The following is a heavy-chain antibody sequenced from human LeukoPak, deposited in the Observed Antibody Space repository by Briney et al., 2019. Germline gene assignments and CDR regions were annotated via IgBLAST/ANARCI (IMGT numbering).Heavy chain of an antibody. CDR1: GFTFDDYA. D-gene: IGHD3-22*01. J-gene: IGHJ3*02. CDR2: ISGDGGST. V-gene: IGHV3-43*02. Sequence: GGSLRLSCAASGFTFDDYAMHWVRQAPGKGLEWVSLISGDGGSTYYADSVKGRFTISRDNSKNSLYLQMNSLKTEDTAVYYCTTGVNGYYYDSSGYPIDIWGQGTMVTVSS. CDR3: TTGVNGYYYDSSGYPIDI.